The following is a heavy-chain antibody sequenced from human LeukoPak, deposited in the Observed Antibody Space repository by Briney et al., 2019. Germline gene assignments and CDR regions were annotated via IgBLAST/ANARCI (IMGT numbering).Heavy chain of an antibody. CDR2: INHSGST. D-gene: IGHD5-18*01. CDR1: GGSFSGYY. Sequence: SETLSLTCAVYGGSFSGYYWSWIRQPPGKGLEWIGEINHSGSTNYNPSLKSRVTISVDTSKNQFSLKLNSVTAADSAVYFCARGSEDTAIIECFDPWGQGTLVTVSS. J-gene: IGHJ5*02. V-gene: IGHV4-34*01. CDR3: ARGSEDTAIIECFDP.